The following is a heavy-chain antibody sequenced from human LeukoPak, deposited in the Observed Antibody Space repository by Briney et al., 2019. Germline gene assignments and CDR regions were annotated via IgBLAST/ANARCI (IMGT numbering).Heavy chain of an antibody. Sequence: SETLSLTCTVSGGSVSSGGYYWAWIRQHPGKGLEWIGYIYFSGSTYYNPSLKSRVTISVDTSKNQFSLKLSSVTAADTAVYYCARHSSYSSSSLSYWGQGTLVTVSS. CDR1: GGSVSSGGYY. CDR2: IYFSGST. CDR3: ARHSSYSSSSLSY. D-gene: IGHD6-6*01. V-gene: IGHV4-31*03. J-gene: IGHJ4*02.